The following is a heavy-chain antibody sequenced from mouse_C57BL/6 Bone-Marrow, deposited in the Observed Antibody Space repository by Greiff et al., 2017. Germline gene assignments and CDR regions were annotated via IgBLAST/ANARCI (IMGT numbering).Heavy chain of an antibody. J-gene: IGHJ3*01. D-gene: IGHD1-1*01. Sequence: EVKLQESGPVLVKPGASVKMSCKASGYTFTDYYMNWVKQSHGKSLEWIGVINPYNGGTSYNQKFKGKATLTVNKSSSTAYMELNSLTSEDSAVYYCASLITTGAYWGQGTLVTVSA. CDR2: INPYNGGT. CDR3: ASLITTGAY. CDR1: GYTFTDYY. V-gene: IGHV1-19*01.